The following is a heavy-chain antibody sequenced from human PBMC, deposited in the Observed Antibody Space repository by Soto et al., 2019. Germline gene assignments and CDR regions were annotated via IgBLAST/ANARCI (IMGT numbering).Heavy chain of an antibody. D-gene: IGHD5-12*01. CDR3: ARDGGPFYVDIVATTYDYGMDV. V-gene: IGHV3-48*02. CDR2: ISSSSSTI. CDR1: GFTFSSYS. J-gene: IGHJ6*02. Sequence: EVQLVESGGGLVQPGGSLRLSCAASGFTFSSYSMNWVRQAPGKGLEWVSYISSSSSTIYYADSVKGRFTISRDNAKNSLYLQMNSLRDEDTAVYYCARDGGPFYVDIVATTYDYGMDVWGQGTTVTVSS.